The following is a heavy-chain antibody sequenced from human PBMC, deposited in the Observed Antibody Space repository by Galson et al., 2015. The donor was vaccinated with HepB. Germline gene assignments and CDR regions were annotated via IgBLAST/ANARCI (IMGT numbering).Heavy chain of an antibody. D-gene: IGHD6-19*01. CDR1: GFTVSSNY. CDR2: IYSGGST. CDR3: AGVAAESAEYFQH. J-gene: IGHJ1*01. Sequence: SLRLSCAASGFTVSSNYMSWVRQAPGKGLEWVSVIYSGGSTYYADSVKGRFTISRDNSKNTLYLQMNSLRAEDTAVYYCAGVAAESAEYFQHWGQGTLVTVSS. V-gene: IGHV3-53*01.